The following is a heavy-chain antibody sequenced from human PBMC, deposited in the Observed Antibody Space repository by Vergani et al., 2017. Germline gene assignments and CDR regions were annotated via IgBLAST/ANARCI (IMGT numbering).Heavy chain of an antibody. Sequence: QVQLVESGGGVVQPGRSLRLSCAASGFTFSSYGMHWVRQAPGKGLEWVAVISYDGTQKYYADSVKGRFTISRDNSKSTLYLQMNSLRTEDTAVYYCATKSCGTPGCQIGYFREWGQGTLVTVSS. CDR2: ISYDGTQK. J-gene: IGHJ1*01. CDR3: ATKSCGTPGCQIGYFRE. CDR1: GFTFSSYG. V-gene: IGHV3-30*03. D-gene: IGHD1-1*01.